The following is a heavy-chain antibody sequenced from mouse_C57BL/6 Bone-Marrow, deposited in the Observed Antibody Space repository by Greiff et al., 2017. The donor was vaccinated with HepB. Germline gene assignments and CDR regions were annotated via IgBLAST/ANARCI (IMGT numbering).Heavy chain of an antibody. CDR3: ARWDWFAY. J-gene: IGHJ3*01. CDR1: GYAFSSSW. V-gene: IGHV1-82*01. D-gene: IGHD4-1*01. CDR2: IYPGDGDT. Sequence: QVQLQQSGPELVKPGASVKISCKASGYAFSSSWMNWVKQRPGKGLEWIGRIYPGDGDTNYNGKFKGKATLTADKSSSTAYMQLSSLTSEDSAVYCWARWDWFAYWGQGTLVTVSA.